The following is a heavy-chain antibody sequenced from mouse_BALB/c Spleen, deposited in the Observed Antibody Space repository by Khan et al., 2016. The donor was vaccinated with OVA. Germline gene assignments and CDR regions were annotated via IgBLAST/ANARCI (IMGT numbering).Heavy chain of an antibody. J-gene: IGHJ3*01. V-gene: IGHV1S137*01. CDR3: TRDGISEFAY. Sequence: VQLQQSGPEPVRPGASVKISCKGSGYTFADSGMHWVRQSHAKSLEWIGVISTYYGTIKYNQKFEGRATMTVDKSSSTAYMELARFTSEDAAVYFCTRDGISEFAYWGQGSLVTVSA. CDR1: GYTFADSG. CDR2: ISTYYGTI. D-gene: IGHD2-3*01.